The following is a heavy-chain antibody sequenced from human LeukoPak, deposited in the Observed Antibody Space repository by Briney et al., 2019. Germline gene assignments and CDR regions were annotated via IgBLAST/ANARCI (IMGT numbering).Heavy chain of an antibody. CDR2: IYYSGST. V-gene: IGHV4-39*01. CDR3: ARLEYYYESSGYYYDY. Sequence: SETLSLTCTVSGGSIRSSNYYWGWIRQPPGKGLEWIGSIYYSGSTYYNPSLKSRVTISVDTSKNQFSLKLSSVTAADTAVYYCARLEYYYESSGYYYDYWGQGTLVTVSS. CDR1: GGSIRSSNYY. D-gene: IGHD3-22*01. J-gene: IGHJ4*02.